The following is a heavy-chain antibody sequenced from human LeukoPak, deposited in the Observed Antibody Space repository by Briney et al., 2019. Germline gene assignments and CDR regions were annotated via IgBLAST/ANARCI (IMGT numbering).Heavy chain of an antibody. D-gene: IGHD3-16*01. Sequence: NPGESLKISCKASGYSFTTYWIGWVRQMPGKGLEWMGIIYPDDSETRYSPSFQGHVTISADKSISTAYLQWSSLKASDTAMYYCARDVSGGPTLSPWGQGTLVYVSS. CDR2: IYPDDSET. CDR1: GYSFTTYW. J-gene: IGHJ5*02. CDR3: ARDVSGGPTLSP. V-gene: IGHV5-51*03.